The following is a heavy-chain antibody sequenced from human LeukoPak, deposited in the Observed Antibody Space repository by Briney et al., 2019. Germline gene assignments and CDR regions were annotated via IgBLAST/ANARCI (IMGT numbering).Heavy chain of an antibody. CDR2: INHSGST. CDR1: GFTFSSDS. CDR3: ARGISGSPFDY. Sequence: GSLRLSCAASGFTFSSDSMNWIRQPPGKGLEWIGEINHSGSTNYNPSLKSRVTISVDTSKNQFSLKLSSVTAADTAVYYCARGISGSPFDYWGQGTLVTVSS. V-gene: IGHV4-34*01. D-gene: IGHD3-10*01. J-gene: IGHJ4*02.